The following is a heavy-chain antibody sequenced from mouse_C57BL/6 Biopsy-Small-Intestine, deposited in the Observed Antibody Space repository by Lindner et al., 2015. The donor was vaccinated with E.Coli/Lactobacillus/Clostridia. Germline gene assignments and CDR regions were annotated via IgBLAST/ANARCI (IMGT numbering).Heavy chain of an antibody. Sequence: VQLQESGAELARPGTSVRLSCKASGYNFTTYGISWVKQRTGQGLEWIGEIYPRSGNTYYNEKFKGKATLTADKSSSTASMELRSLTSEDSAVYFCAREYYGYRYDAMDHWGQGTSVTVSS. V-gene: IGHV1-81*01. CDR1: GYNFTTYG. CDR3: AREYYGYRYDAMDH. CDR2: IYPRSGNT. J-gene: IGHJ4*01. D-gene: IGHD1-1*01.